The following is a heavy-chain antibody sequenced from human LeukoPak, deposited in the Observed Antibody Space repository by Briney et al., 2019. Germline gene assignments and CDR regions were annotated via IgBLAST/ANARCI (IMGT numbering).Heavy chain of an antibody. CDR1: GGSISSYY. CDR2: IYYSGST. CDR3: AVSRGGYYGSGSPYYFDY. D-gene: IGHD3-10*01. V-gene: IGHV4-59*01. J-gene: IGHJ4*02. Sequence: SETLSLTCTVSGGSISSYYWSWIRQPPGKGLEWIGYIYYSGSTNYNPSLKSRVTISVDTSKNQFSLKPSSVTAADTAVYYCAVSRGGYYGSGSPYYFDYWGQGTLVTVSS.